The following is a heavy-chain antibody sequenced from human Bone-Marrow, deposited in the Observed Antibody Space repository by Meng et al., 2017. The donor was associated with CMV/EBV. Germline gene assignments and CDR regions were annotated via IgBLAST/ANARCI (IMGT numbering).Heavy chain of an antibody. J-gene: IGHJ4*02. CDR3: ARDLTSSSWYIPDY. Sequence: GGSLRLSCAASGFTFSSYAMHWVRQAPGKGLGWVAVISYDGSNKYYADSVKGRFTISRDNSKNTLYLQMNSLRAEDTAVYYCARDLTSSSWYIPDYWGQGTLVTVSS. V-gene: IGHV3-30*04. D-gene: IGHD6-13*01. CDR1: GFTFSSYA. CDR2: ISYDGSNK.